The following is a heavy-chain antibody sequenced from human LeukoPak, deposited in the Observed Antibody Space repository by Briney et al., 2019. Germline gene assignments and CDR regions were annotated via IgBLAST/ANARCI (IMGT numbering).Heavy chain of an antibody. V-gene: IGHV1-8*01. CDR3: ARGPKWSGSYYYFDY. CDR1: GYTFPSYD. CDR2: MNPNSGNT. J-gene: IGHJ4*02. D-gene: IGHD1-26*01. Sequence: GASVKVSCKTSGYTFPSYDINWVRQATGQGLEWMGWMNPNSGNTGYAQKFQGRVTITRNTSITTAYMELSSLRSEDTAVYYCARGPKWSGSYYYFDYWRQGTLVTVSS.